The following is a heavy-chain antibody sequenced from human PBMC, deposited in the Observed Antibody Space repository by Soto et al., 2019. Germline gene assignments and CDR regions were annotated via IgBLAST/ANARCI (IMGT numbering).Heavy chain of an antibody. J-gene: IGHJ4*02. Sequence: ASVKVSCKASGYTFTSYGISWVRQAPGQGLEWMGWISAYNGNTNYAQKLQGRVTMTTDTSTSTDYMELRSLRSDDTAVYYCARDPRYYGSGSYYYFDYWGQGTLVTVSS. CDR2: ISAYNGNT. CDR1: GYTFTSYG. D-gene: IGHD3-10*01. V-gene: IGHV1-18*01. CDR3: ARDPRYYGSGSYYYFDY.